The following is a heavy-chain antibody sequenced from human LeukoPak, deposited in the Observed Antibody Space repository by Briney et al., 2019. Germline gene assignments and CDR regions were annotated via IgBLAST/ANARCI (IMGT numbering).Heavy chain of an antibody. CDR2: IYYSGST. D-gene: IGHD3-10*01. Sequence: PSQTLSLTCTVSGGSISSGDYYWSWIRQPPGKGLEWIGYIYYSGSTYYNPSLKSRVTISVDTSKNQFSLKLSFVTAADTAVYYCARDGYYGSGSYSVYYFDYWGQGTLVTVSS. V-gene: IGHV4-30-4*01. CDR3: ARDGYYGSGSYSVYYFDY. CDR1: GGSISSGDYY. J-gene: IGHJ4*02.